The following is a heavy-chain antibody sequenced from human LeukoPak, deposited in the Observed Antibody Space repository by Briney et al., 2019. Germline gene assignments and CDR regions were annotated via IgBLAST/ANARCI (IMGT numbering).Heavy chain of an antibody. V-gene: IGHV3-33*01. CDR2: ILNDGSQE. Sequence: GGSLRLSCAASGFTFSSYGMHWVRQAPGKGLEWVAVILNDGSQEKYADSVKGRFTISRDNSKNTLYLQMNSLRAEDTAVYYCARGPLSDAFDIWGQGTMVTVSS. J-gene: IGHJ3*02. D-gene: IGHD3-3*02. CDR1: GFTFSSYG. CDR3: ARGPLSDAFDI.